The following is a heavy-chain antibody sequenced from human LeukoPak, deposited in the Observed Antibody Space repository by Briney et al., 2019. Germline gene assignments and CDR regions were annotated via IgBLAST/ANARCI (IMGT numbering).Heavy chain of an antibody. Sequence: PGGSLRLSCVASGFTFNNYWMNWVREAPGGGLEWVANIREDGSEKNSVDSVKGPFTISRENAKNSLYLQMDNLGAEDTAVYYCATDGREDPSNFDRNRFAYWGQGTLLTVSS. J-gene: IGHJ4*02. D-gene: IGHD3-9*01. CDR1: GFTFNNYW. V-gene: IGHV3-7*05. CDR3: ATDGREDPSNFDRNRFAY. CDR2: IREDGSEK.